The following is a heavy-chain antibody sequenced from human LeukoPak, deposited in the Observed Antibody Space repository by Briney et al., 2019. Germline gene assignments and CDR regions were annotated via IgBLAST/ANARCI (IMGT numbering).Heavy chain of an antibody. V-gene: IGHV1-69*13. J-gene: IGHJ6*02. CDR1: GGTFSRYA. CDR2: IIPIFGTA. D-gene: IGHD2-2*01. CDR3: ARAIVVVPAAISYYYGMDV. Sequence: ASVKVSCKASGGTFSRYAIRWERQAPGRWLELMGGIIPIFGTANYAQKFQGRVTITADESTSTAYMELSSLRSEDTAVYYCARAIVVVPAAISYYYGMDVWGQGTTVTVSS.